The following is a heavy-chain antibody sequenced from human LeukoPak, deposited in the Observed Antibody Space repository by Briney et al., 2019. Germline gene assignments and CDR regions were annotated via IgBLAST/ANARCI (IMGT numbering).Heavy chain of an antibody. J-gene: IGHJ4*02. V-gene: IGHV4-39*01. CDR1: GGPISSSSAY. D-gene: IGHD5-18*01. Sequence: PSETLSLTCTVSGGPISSSSAYWGWIRQPPGKGPDWIGSIYYSKNTYYNPSLKSRVTISADTSKNQSSLTLGSVSATDTAVYYCVSPRGFSYGYFDYWGQGTLVTVSS. CDR3: VSPRGFSYGYFDY. CDR2: IYYSKNT.